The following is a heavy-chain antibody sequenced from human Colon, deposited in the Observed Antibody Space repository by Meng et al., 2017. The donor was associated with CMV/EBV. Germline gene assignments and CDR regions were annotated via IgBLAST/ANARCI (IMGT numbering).Heavy chain of an antibody. CDR2: ISSRSTYI. D-gene: IGHD1-14*01. Sequence: GGSLRLSCAASGFTFTDYSLNWVRQAPGKGLERVSSISSRSTYISYGDSVKGRFTVSRDDAKNSLYLQMDSLRAEDTAVYYCARAPGNYLSPYYFDFWGQGTLVTVSS. J-gene: IGHJ4*02. V-gene: IGHV3-21*01. CDR3: ARAPGNYLSPYYFDF. CDR1: GFTFTDYS.